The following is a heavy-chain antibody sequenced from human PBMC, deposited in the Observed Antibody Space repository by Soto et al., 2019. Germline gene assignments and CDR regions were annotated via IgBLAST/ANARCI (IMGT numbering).Heavy chain of an antibody. CDR2: ISGSGGST. D-gene: IGHD3-22*01. J-gene: IGHJ4*02. CDR1: GFTFSSYA. V-gene: IGHV3-23*01. Sequence: GGSLSLSCAASGFTFSSYAMSWVRQAPGKGLEWVSAISGSGGSTYYADSVKGRFTISRDNSKNTLYLQMNSLRAEDTAVYYCAKARYYYDSSGVGYWGQGTLVTVAS. CDR3: AKARYYYDSSGVGY.